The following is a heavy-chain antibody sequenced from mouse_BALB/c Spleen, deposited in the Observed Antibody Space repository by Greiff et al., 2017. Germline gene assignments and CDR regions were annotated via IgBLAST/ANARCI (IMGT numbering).Heavy chain of an antibody. CDR2: INPSNGRT. V-gene: IGHV1S81*02. J-gene: IGHJ2*01. Sequence: QVQLQQPGAELVKPGASVKLSCKASGYTFTSYWMHWVKQRPGQGLEWIGEINPSNGRTNYNEKFKSKATLTVDKSSSTAYMQLSSRTSEDSAVYYCARFIGDYWGQGTTLTVSS. CDR1: GYTFTSYW. D-gene: IGHD1-1*01. CDR3: ARFIGDY.